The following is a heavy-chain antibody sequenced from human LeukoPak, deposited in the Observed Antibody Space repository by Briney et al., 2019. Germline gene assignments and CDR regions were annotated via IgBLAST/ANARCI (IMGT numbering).Heavy chain of an antibody. CDR1: GVSISSYY. J-gene: IGHJ2*01. D-gene: IGHD6-13*01. V-gene: IGHV4-59*01. Sequence: SETLSLTCAVSGVSISSYYWNWIRQPPGKGLEWIGYIYYSGNTNYNPSLKSRVTMSVDTSRNQFSLRLNSVTAADTAVYYCARMMAAAGAEYFDLWGRGTLITVSS. CDR2: IYYSGNT. CDR3: ARMMAAAGAEYFDL.